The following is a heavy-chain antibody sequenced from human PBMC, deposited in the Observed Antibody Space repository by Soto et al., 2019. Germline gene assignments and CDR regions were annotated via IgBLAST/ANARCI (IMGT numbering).Heavy chain of an antibody. D-gene: IGHD3-10*01. CDR1: GGSISSNNYY. Sequence: SETLSLTCTVSGGSISSNNYYWAWIRQPPGKGLELIGTIYHSGSAYYKSSLQSRVTISVDTPKNQFSLKLNSVTAADTAVYYCARQAFGSNTYIVDYWGQGTLVTVSS. CDR3: ARQAFGSNTYIVDY. V-gene: IGHV4-39*01. CDR2: IYHSGSA. J-gene: IGHJ4*02.